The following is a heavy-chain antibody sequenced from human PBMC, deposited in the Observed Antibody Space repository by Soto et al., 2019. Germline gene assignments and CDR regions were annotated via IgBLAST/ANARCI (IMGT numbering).Heavy chain of an antibody. CDR3: AKAATPYGPISYMDV. V-gene: IGHV3-9*01. CDR2: ISWNSGNI. D-gene: IGHD1-1*01. J-gene: IGHJ6*03. CDR1: GFTFDDYA. Sequence: GGSLRLSCAASGFTFDDYAMHWVRQAPGKGLEWVSGISWNSGNIGYADSVKGRFTISRDNAKNSLYLQMNSLRAEDTAFYYCAKAATPYGPISYMDVWGKGTTVTVSS.